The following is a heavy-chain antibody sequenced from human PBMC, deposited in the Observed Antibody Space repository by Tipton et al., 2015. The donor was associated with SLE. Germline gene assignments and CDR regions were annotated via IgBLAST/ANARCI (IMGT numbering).Heavy chain of an antibody. D-gene: IGHD6-13*01. CDR2: ISYDGSNK. CDR3: ARDWIAAAFQH. Sequence: LRLSCAASGFTFSSYAMHWVRQAPGKGLEWVAVISYDGSNKYYADSVKGRFTISRDNSKNTLYLQMNSLRAEDTAVYYCARDWIAAAFQHWGQGTLVTVSS. V-gene: IGHV3-30*04. CDR1: GFTFSSYA. J-gene: IGHJ1*01.